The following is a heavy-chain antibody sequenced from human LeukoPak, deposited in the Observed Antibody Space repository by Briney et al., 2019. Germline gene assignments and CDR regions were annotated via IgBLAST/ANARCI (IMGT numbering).Heavy chain of an antibody. J-gene: IGHJ4*02. CDR2: IYYSGST. CDR3: ARDAYYYGSGSYFFDY. V-gene: IGHV4-59*12. CDR1: GGSISSYY. D-gene: IGHD3-10*01. Sequence: SETLSLTCTVSGGSISSYYWSWIRQPPGKGLEWIGYIYYSGSTNYNPSLKSRVTISVDTSKNQFSLKLSSVTAADTAVYYCARDAYYYGSGSYFFDYWGQGTLVTVSS.